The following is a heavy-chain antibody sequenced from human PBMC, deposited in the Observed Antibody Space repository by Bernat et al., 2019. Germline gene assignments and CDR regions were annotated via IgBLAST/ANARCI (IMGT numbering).Heavy chain of an antibody. J-gene: IGHJ6*03. CDR1: GFTFSDYY. D-gene: IGHD6-19*01. CDR2: ISSSGSTI. CDR3: ARDFPFHSRGWNYHYYMDV. V-gene: IGHV3-11*01. Sequence: QVQLVESGGGLVKPGGSLRLSCAASGFTFSDYYMSWIRQAPGQGLEWVSYISSSGSTINYADSVKGRFTISRDNTKNSLYLQMNTLRAEDTAVYYCARDFPFHSRGWNYHYYMDVWGEGTAVTVSS.